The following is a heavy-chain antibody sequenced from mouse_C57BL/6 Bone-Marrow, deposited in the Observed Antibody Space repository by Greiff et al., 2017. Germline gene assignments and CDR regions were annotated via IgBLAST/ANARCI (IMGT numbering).Heavy chain of an antibody. V-gene: IGHV5-17*01. Sequence: EVKLVESGGGLVKPGGSLKLSCAASGFTFSDYGMRWVRQAPEKGLEWVAYISSGSSTIYYADTVKGRFTISRDNAKNTLFLQMTSLRSEDTAMYYCARPGSGYWYVDVWGTGTTVTVSS. J-gene: IGHJ1*03. CDR1: GFTFSDYG. D-gene: IGHD4-1*01. CDR2: ISSGSSTI. CDR3: ARPGSGYWYVDV.